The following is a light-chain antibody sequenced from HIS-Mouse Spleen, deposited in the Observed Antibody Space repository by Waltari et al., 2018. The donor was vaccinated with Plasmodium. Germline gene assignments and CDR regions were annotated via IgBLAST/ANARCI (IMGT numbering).Light chain of an antibody. V-gene: IGLV2-11*01. CDR1: RSDFCGYNS. CDR2: DVS. Sequence: QSALTQPRSVSGSPGQSVTISCTGTRSDFCGYNSVSWYQQHPGKAPKLMIYDVSKRPSGVPDRFSGSKSGNTASLTISGLQAEDEADYYCCSYAGSYTLVFGGGTKLTVL. CDR3: CSYAGSYTLV. J-gene: IGLJ2*01.